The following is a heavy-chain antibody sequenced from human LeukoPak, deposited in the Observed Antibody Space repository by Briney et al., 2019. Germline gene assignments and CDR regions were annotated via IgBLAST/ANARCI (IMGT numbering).Heavy chain of an antibody. CDR1: GFTFSSYG. V-gene: IGHV3-9*01. D-gene: IGHD6-13*01. CDR2: ISWNSGRL. CDR3: AKDKDYSSSWSLFDF. J-gene: IGHJ4*01. Sequence: GGSLRLSCAASGFTFSSYGMHWVRQAPGKGLEWVSGISWNSGRLDYADSVKGRFTISRDNAKSSLYLQMNSLRAEDTALYYCAKDKDYSSSWSLFDFWGQGTLVTVSS.